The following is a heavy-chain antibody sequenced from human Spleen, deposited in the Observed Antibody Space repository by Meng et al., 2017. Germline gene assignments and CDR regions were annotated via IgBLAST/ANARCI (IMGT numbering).Heavy chain of an antibody. J-gene: IGHJ4*02. CDR1: GYTSASYG. CDR2: FVSNADT. Sequence: QAQRLQSGAEVKKPGASVWISCKASGYTSASYGISWFRQAPGQGLWWMGWFVSNADTYPAQKFQGRVTMTRDTHTSTDFMELRSLRFDDTAVYYCARGTPGRSYSDYWGQGTLVTVSS. CDR3: ARGTPGRSYSDY. D-gene: IGHD3-10*01. V-gene: IGHV1-18*01.